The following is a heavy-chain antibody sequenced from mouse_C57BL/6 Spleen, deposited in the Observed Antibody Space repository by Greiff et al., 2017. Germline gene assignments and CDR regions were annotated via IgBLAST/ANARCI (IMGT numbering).Heavy chain of an antibody. D-gene: IGHD3-2*02. CDR1: GYAFSSSW. Sequence: VQLQESGPELVKPGASVKISCKASGYAFSSSWMNWVKQRPGKGLEWIGRIYPGDGDTNYNGKFKGKATLTADKSSSTAYMQLSSLTSEDSAVYFCARGGSSGPAYWGQGTLVTVSA. CDR3: ARGGSSGPAY. V-gene: IGHV1-82*01. J-gene: IGHJ3*01. CDR2: IYPGDGDT.